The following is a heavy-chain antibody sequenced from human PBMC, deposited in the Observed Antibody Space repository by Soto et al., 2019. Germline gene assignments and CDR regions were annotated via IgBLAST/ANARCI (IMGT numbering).Heavy chain of an antibody. Sequence: EVQLVESGGGLVQPGGSLKLSCAASGFTFSGSALHWVRQASGKGLEWVGRIRSKGNNYDTAYGASLKGRFTISRADSKNTAYLQMNSLNTEDTAVYYCSRQASDFWSGKPQYYMDVWGKGTTVTVSS. D-gene: IGHD3-3*01. J-gene: IGHJ6*03. CDR3: SRQASDFWSGKPQYYMDV. CDR1: GFTFSGSA. CDR2: IRSKGNNYDT. V-gene: IGHV3-73*01.